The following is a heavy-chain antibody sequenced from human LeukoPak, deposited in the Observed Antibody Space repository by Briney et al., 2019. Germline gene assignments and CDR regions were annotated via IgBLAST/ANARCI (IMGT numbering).Heavy chain of an antibody. D-gene: IGHD3-10*01. Sequence: GRSLRLSCAASGFTFSSYWMHWVRQAPGKGLVWVSRINSDGSSTSYADSVRGRFTISRDKAKNTLYLQMNSLRAEDTAVYYCAGGYSGSGRSYWGQGTLVTVSS. CDR2: INSDGSST. CDR3: AGGYSGSGRSY. V-gene: IGHV3-74*01. J-gene: IGHJ4*02. CDR1: GFTFSSYW.